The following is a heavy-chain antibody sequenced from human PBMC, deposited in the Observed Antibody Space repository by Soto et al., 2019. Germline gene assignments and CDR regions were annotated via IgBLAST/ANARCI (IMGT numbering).Heavy chain of an antibody. CDR3: ARGSGIYDYIWGSYRYTYWFDP. CDR1: GYTFTSYD. Sequence: QVQLVQSGAEVKKPGASVKVSCKASGYTFTSYDINWVRQATGQGLEWMEWMNPNSGNTGYAQKFQGRVTMTRNTSISTAYMELSSLRSEDTAVYYCARGSGIYDYIWGSYRYTYWFDPWGQGTLVTVSS. D-gene: IGHD3-16*02. V-gene: IGHV1-8*01. CDR2: MNPNSGNT. J-gene: IGHJ5*02.